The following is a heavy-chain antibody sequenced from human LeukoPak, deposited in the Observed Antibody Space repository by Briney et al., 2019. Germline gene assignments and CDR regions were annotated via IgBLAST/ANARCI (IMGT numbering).Heavy chain of an antibody. D-gene: IGHD2-2*01. Sequence: PSETLSLTCSVSGGSLSFYYWSWIRQPPGKALEWIGHIYYNGTTNYSPSLKSRVTMSVDKSKNQFSLRLSSVTAADTAVYYCARGGIVVVPAAKTNWFDPWGQGTLVTVSS. CDR3: ARGGIVVVPAAKTNWFDP. CDR1: GGSLSFYY. CDR2: IYYNGTT. V-gene: IGHV4-59*12. J-gene: IGHJ5*02.